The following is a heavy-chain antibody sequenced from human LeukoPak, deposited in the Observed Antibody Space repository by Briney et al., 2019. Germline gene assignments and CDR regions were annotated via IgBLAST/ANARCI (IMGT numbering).Heavy chain of an antibody. V-gene: IGHV1-69*02. CDR2: IIPILGIA. CDR1: GGTFSSYT. J-gene: IGHJ4*02. Sequence: SVKVSCKASGGTFSSYTISWVRQAPGQGLEWMGRIIPILGIANSAQKFQARVTITADKSTSTAYMELSSLRSEDTAVYYCASDSSSSWYWWGQGTLVTVSS. CDR3: ASDSSSSWYW. D-gene: IGHD6-13*01.